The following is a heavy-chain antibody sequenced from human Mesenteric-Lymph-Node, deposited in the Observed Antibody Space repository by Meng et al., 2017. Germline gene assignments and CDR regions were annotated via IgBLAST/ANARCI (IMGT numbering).Heavy chain of an antibody. Sequence: SETLSLTCAVSGYSISSGYYWGWIRQPPGKGLEWIGSIYHSGSTYYNPSLKSRVTISVDTSKNQFSLKLSSVTAADTAVYYCARGRIAVAELYYYYGMDVWGQGTTVTVSS. CDR1: GYSISSGYY. CDR3: ARGRIAVAELYYYYGMDV. J-gene: IGHJ6*02. D-gene: IGHD6-19*01. CDR2: IYHSGST. V-gene: IGHV4-38-2*01.